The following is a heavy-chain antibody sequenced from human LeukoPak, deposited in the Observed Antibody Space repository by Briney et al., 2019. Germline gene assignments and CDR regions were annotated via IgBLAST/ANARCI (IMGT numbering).Heavy chain of an antibody. V-gene: IGHV4-31*03. CDR3: ARGGGSYSDFDY. Sequence: SETLSLTCTVSGGSISSGGYYWSWIRQHPGKGLEWIGYIYYSGSTYYNPSLKSRVTISVDTSKNQFSLKLSSVTAADTAVYYCARGGGSYSDFDYWGQGTLVTVSS. J-gene: IGHJ4*02. D-gene: IGHD1-26*01. CDR2: IYYSGST. CDR1: GGSISSGGYY.